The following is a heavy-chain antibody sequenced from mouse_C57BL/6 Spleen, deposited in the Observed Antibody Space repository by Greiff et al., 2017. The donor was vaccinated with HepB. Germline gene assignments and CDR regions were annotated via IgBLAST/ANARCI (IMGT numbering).Heavy chain of an antibody. CDR1: GFTVGAWA. V-gene: IGHV10-3*01. Sequence: GGGGGQAKGAGRRAGAGSGFTVGAWAREGVGGSPGKGLEWVARIRSKSSNYATYYADSVKDRFTISRDDSQSMLYLQMNNLKTEDTAMYYCVRPYYYGSSPWFAYWGQGTLVTVSA. CDR3: VRPYYYGSSPWFAY. J-gene: IGHJ3*01. CDR2: IRSKSSNYAT. D-gene: IGHD1-1*01.